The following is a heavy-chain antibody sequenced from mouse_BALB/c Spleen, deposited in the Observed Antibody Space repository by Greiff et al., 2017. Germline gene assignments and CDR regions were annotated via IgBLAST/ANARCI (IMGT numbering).Heavy chain of an antibody. V-gene: IGHV2-5-1*01. J-gene: IGHJ4*01. CDR2: IWRGGST. Sequence: QVQLQQSGPSLVQPSQSLSITCTVSGFSLTSYGVHWVRQSPGKGLEWLGVIWRGGSTDYNAAFMSRLSITKDNSKSQVFFKMNSLQADDTAIYYCAKKYDYDEYAMDYWGEGTSVTVSS. CDR3: AKKYDYDEYAMDY. CDR1: GFSLTSYG. D-gene: IGHD2-4*01.